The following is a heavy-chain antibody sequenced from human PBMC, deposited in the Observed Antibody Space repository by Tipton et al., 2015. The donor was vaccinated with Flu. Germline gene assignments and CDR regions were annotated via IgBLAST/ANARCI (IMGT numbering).Heavy chain of an antibody. D-gene: IGHD7-27*01. Sequence: TLSLTCAVYGGSFSSYYWSWIRQSPGKGLEWIGEINHSGITNYNPSLKSRVTISADTSKKHFSLKLSSVTAADTAIYYCACKVANLGVWVPLDYWGQGTLVTVSS. CDR2: INHSGIT. CDR3: ACKVANLGVWVPLDY. J-gene: IGHJ4*02. CDR1: GGSFSSYY. V-gene: IGHV4-34*01.